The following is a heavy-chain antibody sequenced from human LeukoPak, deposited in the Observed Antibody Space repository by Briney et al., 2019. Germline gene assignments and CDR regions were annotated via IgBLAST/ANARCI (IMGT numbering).Heavy chain of an antibody. J-gene: IGHJ4*02. CDR3: ARDIVGVTRAFGY. Sequence: SETLSLTCTVSGGSISSTNYYWGWIRQPPGKGLEWIGSIYYSGNTYYTPSLKSRVTISVDTSKNQFSLKLNSVTAADTAVYYCARDIVGVTRAFGYWGQGTLATVSS. D-gene: IGHD1-26*01. V-gene: IGHV4-39*07. CDR2: IYYSGNT. CDR1: GGSISSTNYY.